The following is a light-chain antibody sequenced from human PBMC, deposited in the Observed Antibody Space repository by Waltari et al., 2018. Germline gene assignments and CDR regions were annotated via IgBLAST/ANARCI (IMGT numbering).Light chain of an antibody. V-gene: IGLV2-14*01. Sequence: QSALTQPASVSGSPGQSITISCTGSSTDVGAYNFVSWYQQHPGKVPNLILYDFGNRPSGISHRFSASKSGNTASLTISGLQEEDEGEYYCSSYTTSTTLLFGTGTRLTVL. CDR3: SSYTTSTTLL. J-gene: IGLJ1*01. CDR2: DFG. CDR1: STDVGAYNF.